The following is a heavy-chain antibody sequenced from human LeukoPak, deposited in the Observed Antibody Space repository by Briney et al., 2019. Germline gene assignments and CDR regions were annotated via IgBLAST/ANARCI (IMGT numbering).Heavy chain of an antibody. CDR3: VKDRRPLPGGAPDH. D-gene: IGHD3-16*01. Sequence: GGSLRLSCAGSGFTLSSYVMRWVRQAPGKGLEWVSGLSGGGGSTYYADSVKGRFTISRDNSKNTLYLQMNNLRAEDTALYYCVKDRRPLPGGAPDHCGQGTLGTVSS. V-gene: IGHV3-23*01. J-gene: IGHJ4*02. CDR1: GFTLSSYV. CDR2: LSGGGGST.